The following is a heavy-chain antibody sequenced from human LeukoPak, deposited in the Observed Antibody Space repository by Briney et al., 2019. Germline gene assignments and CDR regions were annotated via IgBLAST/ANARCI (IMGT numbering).Heavy chain of an antibody. CDR3: ARDDWGSDYYYYGMDV. J-gene: IGHJ6*02. CDR2: ISSSSSYI. CDR1: GFTFSSYS. D-gene: IGHD7-27*01. V-gene: IGHV3-21*01. Sequence: GVSPRLSCAASGFTFSSYSMNWVRQAPGKGLEWVSSISSSSSYIYYADSVKGRFTISRDNAKNSLYLQMNSLRAEDTAVYYCARDDWGSDYYYYGMDVWGQGTTVTVSS.